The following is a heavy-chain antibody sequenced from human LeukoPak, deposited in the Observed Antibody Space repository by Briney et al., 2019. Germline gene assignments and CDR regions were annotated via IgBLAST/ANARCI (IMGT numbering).Heavy chain of an antibody. D-gene: IGHD6-6*01. J-gene: IGHJ4*02. CDR2: IYHSGST. CDR3: ARVGYSSSSGDY. Sequence: SETLSLTCAVSGGSTSSSNWWSWVRQPPGKGLEWIGEIYHSGSTNYNPSLKSRVTISVDKSKNQFSLKLSSVTAADTAVYYCARVGYSSSSGDYWGQGTLVTVSS. V-gene: IGHV4-4*02. CDR1: GGSTSSSNW.